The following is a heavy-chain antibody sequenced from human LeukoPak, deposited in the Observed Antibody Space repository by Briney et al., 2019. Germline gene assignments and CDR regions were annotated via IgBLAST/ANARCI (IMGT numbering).Heavy chain of an antibody. Sequence: QPGGSLRLSSAASGFTFSSYAMTWVRQAPGKGLEWVSSISANGGNTYYADSVKGRFTISRDNSKNTLYLQMNSLRDDDTAVYYCARVTGNSATYPIFDYWGQGTLVTVSS. V-gene: IGHV3-23*01. D-gene: IGHD1-26*01. J-gene: IGHJ4*02. CDR2: ISANGGNT. CDR3: ARVTGNSATYPIFDY. CDR1: GFTFSSYA.